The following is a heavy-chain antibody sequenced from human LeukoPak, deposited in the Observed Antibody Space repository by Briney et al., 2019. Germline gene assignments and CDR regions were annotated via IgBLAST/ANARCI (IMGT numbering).Heavy chain of an antibody. CDR2: ISHSGGT. J-gene: IGHJ4*02. CDR3: ARHLGRAYRLGY. D-gene: IGHD3-22*01. V-gene: IGHV4-59*08. CDR1: GNSICNYY. Sequence: SETLSLTCSVSGNSICNYYWSWIRQAPGKGLEWIGYISHSGGTNYNPSLNSRVTISMDTSQNYFSLRLRSVTAADTAIYYCARHLGRAYRLGYWGQGTLVTVSS.